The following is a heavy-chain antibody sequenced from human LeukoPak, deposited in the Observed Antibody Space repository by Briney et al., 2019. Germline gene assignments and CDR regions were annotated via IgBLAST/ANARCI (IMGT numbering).Heavy chain of an antibody. V-gene: IGHV3-30*18. CDR3: AKAGTTVTTGQDY. D-gene: IGHD4-17*01. CDR2: ISYDGSNK. Sequence: PGGSLRLSCADSGFTFSSYGMHWVRQAPGKGLEWVAVISYDGSNKYYADSVKGRFTISRDNSKNTLYLQMNSLRAEDTAVYYCAKAGTTVTTGQDYWGQGTLVTVSS. J-gene: IGHJ4*02. CDR1: GFTFSSYG.